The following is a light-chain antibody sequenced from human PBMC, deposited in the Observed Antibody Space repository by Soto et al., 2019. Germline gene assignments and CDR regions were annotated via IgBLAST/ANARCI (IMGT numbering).Light chain of an antibody. CDR3: AAWDDNLDGPV. Sequence: QSAVTQPPSASGTPGQRVTISCSGSSSNIGSGVVNWYQQLPGTAPKLLIYNNIQRPSGVPDRFSGSKSGTSASLAISGLQSEDEADYYCAAWDDNLDGPVFGGGTQLTVL. J-gene: IGLJ2*01. V-gene: IGLV1-44*01. CDR2: NNI. CDR1: SSNIGSGV.